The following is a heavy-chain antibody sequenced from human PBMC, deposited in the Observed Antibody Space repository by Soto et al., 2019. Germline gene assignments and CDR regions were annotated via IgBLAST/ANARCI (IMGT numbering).Heavy chain of an antibody. CDR3: ARGYDFWSGYSYYMDV. CDR1: GGSFSGYY. Sequence: SETLSITCAVYGGSFSGYYWSWIRQPPGKGLEWIGEINHSGSTNYNPSLKSRVTISVDTSKNQFSLKLSSVTAADTAVYYCARGYDFWSGYSYYMDVWGKGTTVTVSS. CDR2: INHSGST. J-gene: IGHJ6*03. D-gene: IGHD3-3*01. V-gene: IGHV4-34*01.